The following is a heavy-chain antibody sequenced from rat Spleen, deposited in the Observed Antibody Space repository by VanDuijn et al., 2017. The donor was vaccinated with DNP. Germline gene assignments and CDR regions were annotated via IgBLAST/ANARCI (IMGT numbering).Heavy chain of an antibody. J-gene: IGHJ2*01. CDR3: ARRTTALFDY. Sequence: VQLKESGPGLVQPSQTLSLTCTVSGFSLTSNSVHWVRQPPGKGLEWVASISTSGGSTYYRDSVKGRFTVARDNAKSTLYLQMDSLRSEDTATYYCARRTTALFDYWGQGVMVTVSS. CDR1: GFSLTSNS. D-gene: IGHD1-6*01. V-gene: IGHV5-19*01. CDR2: ISTSGGST.